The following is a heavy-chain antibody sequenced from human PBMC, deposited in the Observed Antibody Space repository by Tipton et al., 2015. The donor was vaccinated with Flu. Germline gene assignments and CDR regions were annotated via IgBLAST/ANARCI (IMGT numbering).Heavy chain of an antibody. CDR1: GFSVDTNY. CDR2: IYDNNST. D-gene: IGHD2-21*01. Sequence: SLRLSCRASGFSVDTNYMTWVRQAPGKGLQWVSVIYDNNSTYYADSVKGRFASSRDSSKNTLYLHMNSLTTDDTAVYYCARVTKFLNCFDIWGLGTLVTVSS. J-gene: IGHJ5*02. CDR3: ARVTKFLNCFDI. V-gene: IGHV3-66*02.